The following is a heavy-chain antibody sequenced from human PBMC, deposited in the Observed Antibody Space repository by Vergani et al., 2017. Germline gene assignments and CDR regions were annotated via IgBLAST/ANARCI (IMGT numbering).Heavy chain of an antibody. CDR1: GFTFSSYA. J-gene: IGHJ4*02. D-gene: IGHD4-17*01. V-gene: IGHV3-30-3*01. Sequence: VQLVESGGGVVQPGRSLRLSCAASGFTFSSYAMHWVRQAPGKGLEWVAVISYDGSNKYYADSVKGRFTISRDNSKNTLYLQMNSLRAEDTAVYSCARSPDYGDYYFDYWGQGTLVTVSS. CDR3: ARSPDYGDYYFDY. CDR2: ISYDGSNK.